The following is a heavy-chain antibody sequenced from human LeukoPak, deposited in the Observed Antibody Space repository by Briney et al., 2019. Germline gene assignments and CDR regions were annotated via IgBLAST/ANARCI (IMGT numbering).Heavy chain of an antibody. J-gene: IGHJ6*01. CDR3: VLGGLYVVVTVEKYYYGMDV. CDR2: ISSSGNTK. Sequence: GGSLRLSCAASEFTFSNYEMKWVRQAPGEGLGWVAYISSSGNTKYYADSVRGRFTISRDNAKNSLYLQMNSLRAEDTAVYYCVLGGLYVVVTVEKYYYGMDVWGKGPRSPSLQ. CDR1: EFTFSNYE. D-gene: IGHD2-21*02. V-gene: IGHV3-48*03.